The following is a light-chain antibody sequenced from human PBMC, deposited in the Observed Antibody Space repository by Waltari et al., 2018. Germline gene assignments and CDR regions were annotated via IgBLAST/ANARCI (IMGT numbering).Light chain of an antibody. CDR1: SSDVGGYDS. CDR3: CSFAGSPPYV. Sequence: QSALTQPRSVSGSPGQSVTISCTGTSSDVGGYDSVSWYQQHPGKAPKLMIYDVNKRPAGVPVRLSGSKSGNTAFLTISGLQGEDEADYYCCSFAGSPPYVFGTGTKVTVL. J-gene: IGLJ1*01. CDR2: DVN. V-gene: IGLV2-11*01.